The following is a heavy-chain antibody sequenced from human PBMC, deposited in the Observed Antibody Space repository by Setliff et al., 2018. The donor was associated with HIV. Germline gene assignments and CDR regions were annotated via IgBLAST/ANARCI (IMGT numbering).Heavy chain of an antibody. Sequence: SETLSLTCTVSGASISSGGFYWNWIRQRPGKGLEWIGYIYYNGGTNYSPSLKSRLTISVDTSKNKFSLRLTSVSDADTAVYYCARGPNFWSGYSPFDSWGQGTLVTVSS. V-gene: IGHV4-31*03. CDR3: ARGPNFWSGYSPFDS. CDR2: IYYNGGT. J-gene: IGHJ4*02. CDR1: GASISSGGFY. D-gene: IGHD3-3*01.